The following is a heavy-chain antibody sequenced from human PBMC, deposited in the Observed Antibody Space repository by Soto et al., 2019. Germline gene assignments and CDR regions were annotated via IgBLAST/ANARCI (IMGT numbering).Heavy chain of an antibody. CDR1: GGSISSSSYY. V-gene: IGHV4-39*07. D-gene: IGHD5-18*01. Sequence: PSETLSLTCTVSGGSISSSSYYWGWIRQPPGKGLEWIGSIYYSGSTYYNPSLKSRLTISVDTSKNQFSLKLSSVTAADTAVYYCARGYGRNFDYWGQGTLVTVSS. CDR3: ARGYGRNFDY. CDR2: IYYSGST. J-gene: IGHJ4*02.